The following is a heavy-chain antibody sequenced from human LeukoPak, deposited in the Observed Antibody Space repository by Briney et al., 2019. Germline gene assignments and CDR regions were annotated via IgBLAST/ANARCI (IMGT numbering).Heavy chain of an antibody. CDR1: GGSFSAYY. CDR2: INHSGST. CDR3: ARYQTGTMFAV. J-gene: IGHJ4*02. Sequence: SETLSLTCTVYGGSFSAYYWSWIRQSPGKGLEWIGEINHSGSTNYNPSLRSRITMSLDTSENQLSLKLYSVTAADTAIYYCARYQTGTMFAVWGQGTLVTISS. V-gene: IGHV4-34*10. D-gene: IGHD1/OR15-1a*01.